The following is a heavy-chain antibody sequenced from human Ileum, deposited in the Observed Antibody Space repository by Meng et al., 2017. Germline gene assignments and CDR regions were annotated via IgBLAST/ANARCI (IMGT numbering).Heavy chain of an antibody. J-gene: IGHJ4*03. CDR1: GGSISSGEYC. CDR3: ARHGHFTPDKYYFDS. V-gene: IGHV4-39*01. CDR2: VYFTGYT. Sequence: QVQLQGSGPGLLKPSETLSLSLTVSGGSISSGEYCWGWIRQPPGKGLEWIGSVYFTGYTYYSPSLMSRVTISVETSKNQFSLRLTSVTAADTGLYLCARHGHFTPDKYYFDSWGQGTLVTVSS. D-gene: IGHD3-3*02.